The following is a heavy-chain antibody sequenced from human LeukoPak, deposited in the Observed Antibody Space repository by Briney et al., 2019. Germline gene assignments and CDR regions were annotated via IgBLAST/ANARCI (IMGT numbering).Heavy chain of an antibody. CDR3: ARRAGAYSHPYDY. CDR1: GFNFGSYW. V-gene: IGHV3-7*03. CDR2: IKPDGSEK. Sequence: PGGSLRLSCAVSGFNFGSYWMSWVRQAPGKGLEWVANIKPDGSEKYYVDSVKGRLTISRDNAKNSLFLQMNSLRAEDTAVYYCARRAGAYSHPYDYWGQGTLVTVSS. J-gene: IGHJ4*02. D-gene: IGHD4/OR15-4a*01.